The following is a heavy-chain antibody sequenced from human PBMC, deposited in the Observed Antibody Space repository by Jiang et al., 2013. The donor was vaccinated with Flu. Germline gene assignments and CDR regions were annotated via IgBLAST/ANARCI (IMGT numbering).Heavy chain of an antibody. D-gene: IGHD2-15*01. Sequence: VQLVESGAEVKKPGESLKISCKGSGYSFTSYWIGWVRQMPGKGLEWMGIIYPGDSDTRYSPSFQGQVTISADKSISTAYLQWSSLKASDTAMYYCARHRYCSGGSCYSGLDYYYGMDVWGKGTTVTVSS. CDR1: GYSFTSYW. CDR2: IYPGDSDT. V-gene: IGHV5-51*01. J-gene: IGHJ6*04. CDR3: ARHRYCSGGSCYSGLDYYYGMDV.